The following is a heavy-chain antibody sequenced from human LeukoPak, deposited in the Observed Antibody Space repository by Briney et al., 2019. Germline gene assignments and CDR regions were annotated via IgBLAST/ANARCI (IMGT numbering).Heavy chain of an antibody. Sequence: GGSLRLSCAASGFTFSSYAMHWVRQAPGKGLEWVAVISYDGSNKYYADSVKGRFTISRDNSKNTLYLQMNSLRAEDTAVYYCARDLKDGYYNSVDFDYRGQGTLVTVSS. V-gene: IGHV3-30*04. CDR2: ISYDGSNK. CDR3: ARDLKDGYYNSVDFDY. D-gene: IGHD5-24*01. J-gene: IGHJ4*02. CDR1: GFTFSSYA.